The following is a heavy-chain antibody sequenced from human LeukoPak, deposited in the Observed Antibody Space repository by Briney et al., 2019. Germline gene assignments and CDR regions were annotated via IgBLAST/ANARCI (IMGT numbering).Heavy chain of an antibody. V-gene: IGHV1-69*01. J-gene: IGHJ5*02. D-gene: IGHD6-13*01. CDR1: GGTFSSYA. Sequence: ASVKVSCKASGGTFSSYAISWVRQAPGQGLEWMGGIIPIFGTANYAQKFQGRVTITADESTSTAYMELSSLRSEDTAVYYCARRRGLLAANCNWFDPWGQGTLVTVSS. CDR3: ARRRGLLAANCNWFDP. CDR2: IIPIFGTA.